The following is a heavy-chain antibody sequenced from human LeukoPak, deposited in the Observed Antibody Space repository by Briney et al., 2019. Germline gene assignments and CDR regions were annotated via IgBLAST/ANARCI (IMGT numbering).Heavy chain of an antibody. CDR1: GYSFTSYW. V-gene: IGHV5-51*01. Sequence: GESLKISCKGSGYSFTSYWIGWVSQMPGRGLEWVGIIFPADSDTRYSPSFQGQVTISADKSISTAYLQWNSLKASDTSMYYCARRRSGSYLDYWGQGTLVTVSS. J-gene: IGHJ4*02. CDR2: IFPADSDT. CDR3: ARRRSGSYLDY. D-gene: IGHD1-26*01.